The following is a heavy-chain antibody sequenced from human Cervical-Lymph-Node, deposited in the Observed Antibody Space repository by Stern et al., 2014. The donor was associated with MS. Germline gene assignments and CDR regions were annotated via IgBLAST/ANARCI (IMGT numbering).Heavy chain of an antibody. CDR1: GYTFITYY. CDR2: INNMGGRT. D-gene: IGHD2-15*01. V-gene: IGHV1-46*01. Sequence: VQLVQSGAEVKKPGASVKVSCQASGYTFITYYMHWVRQAPGQGLEWIGMINNMGGRTIYETKIQGRVTMTSATATSTNSLELASLRSEDTAVYYCARDTSDGGTFGAFDFWGQGTMVTVSS. J-gene: IGHJ3*01. CDR3: ARDTSDGGTFGAFDF.